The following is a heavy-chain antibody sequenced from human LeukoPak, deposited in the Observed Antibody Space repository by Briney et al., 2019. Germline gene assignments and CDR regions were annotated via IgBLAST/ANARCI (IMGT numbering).Heavy chain of an antibody. CDR1: GGSISSYY. D-gene: IGHD3-22*01. CDR2: IYYSGST. Sequence: PSETLSLTCTVSGGSISSYYWSWLRQPPGKGLEWIGYIYYSGSTNYNPSLKSRVTISVDTSKNQFSLKLSSVTAADTAVYYCARRDGSSGYFRTGPFDYWGQGTLVTVSS. CDR3: ARRDGSSGYFRTGPFDY. J-gene: IGHJ4*02. V-gene: IGHV4-59*08.